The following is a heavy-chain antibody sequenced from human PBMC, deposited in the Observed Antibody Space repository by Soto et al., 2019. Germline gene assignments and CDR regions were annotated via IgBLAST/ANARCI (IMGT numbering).Heavy chain of an antibody. CDR1: GFTFSSYA. Sequence: QGQLVESGGGVVQPGRSRRLSCAASGFTFSSYAMHWVRQAPGKGLEWVAVISYDGSNKYYADSVKGRFTISRDNSKNTLYLQMNSLRAEDTAVYYCAREARSGPFDYWGQGTLVTVSS. CDR2: ISYDGSNK. CDR3: AREARSGPFDY. J-gene: IGHJ4*02. V-gene: IGHV3-30-3*01. D-gene: IGHD6-19*01.